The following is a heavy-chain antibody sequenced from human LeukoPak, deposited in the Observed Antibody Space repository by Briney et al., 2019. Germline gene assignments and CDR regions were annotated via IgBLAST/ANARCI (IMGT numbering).Heavy chain of an antibody. Sequence: GGSLRLSCAASAFTFSSYWMSWVRQAPGKGLEWVANIKQDGSEKYYVDSVKGRFTISRDNAKNSLYLQMNSLRAEDTAVYYCAFGDSCDYWGQGTLVTVSS. CDR3: AFGDSCDY. D-gene: IGHD4-17*01. CDR1: AFTFSSYW. J-gene: IGHJ4*02. CDR2: IKQDGSEK. V-gene: IGHV3-7*01.